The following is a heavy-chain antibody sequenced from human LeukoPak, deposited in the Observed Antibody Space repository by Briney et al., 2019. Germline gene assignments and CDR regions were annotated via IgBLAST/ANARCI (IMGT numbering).Heavy chain of an antibody. Sequence: GGSLRLSCEASGFSLSSYAMSWVRQAPGKGLEWVSSVSESGTNTYYADSVKGRFTISRDNSKNTLFLQMNSLRAEDTAVYYCARAPSGSSRGHYRDYWGQGTLVTVSS. D-gene: IGHD3-22*01. CDR1: GFSLSSYA. CDR2: VSESGTNT. J-gene: IGHJ4*02. CDR3: ARAPSGSSRGHYRDY. V-gene: IGHV3-23*01.